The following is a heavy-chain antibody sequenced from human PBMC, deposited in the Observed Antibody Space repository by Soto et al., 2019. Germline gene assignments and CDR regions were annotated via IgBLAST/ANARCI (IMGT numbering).Heavy chain of an antibody. CDR3: ARVDPVGDYGDYYYYYGMDV. Sequence: ASVKVSCKASGYTFTSYDINWVRQATGQGLEWMGWMNPNSGNTGYAQKFQGRVTMTRNTSISTAYMELSSLRSEDTAVDYCARVDPVGDYGDYYYYYGMDVWGQGTTVTVSS. V-gene: IGHV1-8*01. CDR1: GYTFTSYD. J-gene: IGHJ6*02. CDR2: MNPNSGNT. D-gene: IGHD4-17*01.